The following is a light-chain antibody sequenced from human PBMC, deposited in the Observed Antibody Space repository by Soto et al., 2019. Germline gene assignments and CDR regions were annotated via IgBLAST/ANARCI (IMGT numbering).Light chain of an antibody. V-gene: IGKV1-33*01. J-gene: IGKJ1*01. CDR2: DAS. CDR1: QDIYIY. Sequence: DIQMTQSPSSLSASVGDRVTITCQASQDIYIYLNWYQQKPGKAPRLLIYDASNLETGVPSRFSGSGSGTDFTFTISSLEPEDIATYYCQQYNSYPWTFG. CDR3: QQYNSYPWT.